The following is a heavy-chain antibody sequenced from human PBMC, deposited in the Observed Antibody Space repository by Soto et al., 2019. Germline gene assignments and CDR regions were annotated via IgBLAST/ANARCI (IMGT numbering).Heavy chain of an antibody. CDR3: AKDISSYSGGYTYYFDC. CDR1: GFPFRKFA. CDR2: ISYDGRKI. J-gene: IGHJ4*02. D-gene: IGHD1-26*01. V-gene: IGHV3-30*18. Sequence: PGGSLRLSCSASGFPFRKFAMHRVRQAPGKGLEWVVFISYDGRKIYYVDSVKGRFTIFRDNSNNTLFLQMNSLILEDTAVYYCAKDISSYSGGYTYYFDCWGQGT.